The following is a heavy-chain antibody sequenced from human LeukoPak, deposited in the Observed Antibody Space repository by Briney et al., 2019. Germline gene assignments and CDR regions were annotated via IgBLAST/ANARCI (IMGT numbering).Heavy chain of an antibody. CDR1: GFTFSSYW. V-gene: IGHV3-7*01. CDR3: ARYYSSLYYYYYMDV. J-gene: IGHJ6*03. CDR2: IKQDGSEK. Sequence: PGGSLRHSCAASGFTFSSYWMSWVRQAPGKGLEWVANIKQDGSEKYYVDSVKGRFTISRDNAKNSLYLQMNSLRAEDTAVYYCARYYSSLYYYYYMDVWGKGTTVTVSS. D-gene: IGHD4-11*01.